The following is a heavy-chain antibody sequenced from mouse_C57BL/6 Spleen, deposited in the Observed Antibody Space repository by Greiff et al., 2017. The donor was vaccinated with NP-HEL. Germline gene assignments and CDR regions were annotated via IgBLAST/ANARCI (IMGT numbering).Heavy chain of an antibody. CDR1: GFTFSDYG. Sequence: EVKLMESGGGLVKPGGSLKLSCAASGFTFSDYGMHWVRQAPEKGLEWVAYIRSGSSTIYYADTVKGRFTISRDNAKNTLFLQMTSLRSEDTAMYYCARRDYGKRYFDVWGTGTTVTVSS. J-gene: IGHJ1*03. CDR3: ARRDYGKRYFDV. V-gene: IGHV5-17*01. CDR2: IRSGSSTI. D-gene: IGHD2-1*01.